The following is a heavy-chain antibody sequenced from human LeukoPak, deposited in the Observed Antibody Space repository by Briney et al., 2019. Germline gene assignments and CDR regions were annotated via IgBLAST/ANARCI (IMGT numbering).Heavy chain of an antibody. CDR2: IYYSGST. J-gene: IGHJ4*02. Sequence: PSEPLSLTCTVSGGSISSHYWSWLRQPPGRGGEWVGYIYYSGSTNYNPSLKSRVTITGHTSKNQFSLKLSSVTAADTAVYYCARHIVVVTGDYFDRWVQGTLVTDCS. V-gene: IGHV4-59*11. CDR3: ARHIVVVTGDYFDR. CDR1: GGSISSHY. D-gene: IGHD2-21*02.